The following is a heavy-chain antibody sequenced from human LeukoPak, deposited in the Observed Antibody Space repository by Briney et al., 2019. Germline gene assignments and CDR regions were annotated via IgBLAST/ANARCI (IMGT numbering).Heavy chain of an antibody. CDR2: ISDNGAGT. V-gene: IGHV3-23*01. J-gene: IGHJ2*01. CDR1: GFTYSRYA. CDR3: AKRSLSGTWYFDL. D-gene: IGHD3-3*01. Sequence: GGSLRLSCAASGFTYSRYAMSWVRQAPGKGLEWVSSISDNGAGTFYADSVKGRFTISRDNSDKTLYLQMNSLRAEDTAVYYCAKRSLSGTWYFDLWGRGTLVIVSS.